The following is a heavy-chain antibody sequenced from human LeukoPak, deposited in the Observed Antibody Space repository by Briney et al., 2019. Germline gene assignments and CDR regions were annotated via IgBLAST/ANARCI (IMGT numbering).Heavy chain of an antibody. CDR2: INHSGSI. J-gene: IGHJ4*02. CDR3: ARPARPYRSTDYYFDY. Sequence: SETLSLTCAVYGGSFSGYYWSWIRQPPGKGLEWIGEINHSGSINYNPSLKSRVTISVDTSKNQFSLKLSSVTAADTAVYYCARPARPYRSTDYYFDYWGQGTLVTVSS. CDR1: GGSFSGYY. D-gene: IGHD2-21*01. V-gene: IGHV4-34*01.